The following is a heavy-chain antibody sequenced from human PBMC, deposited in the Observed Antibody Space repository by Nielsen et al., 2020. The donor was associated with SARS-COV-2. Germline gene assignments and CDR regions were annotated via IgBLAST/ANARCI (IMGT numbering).Heavy chain of an antibody. D-gene: IGHD2-2*02. CDR3: ARGYCSSTSCYTDYMDV. CDR1: GFTFSSYS. V-gene: IGHV3-48*02. CDR2: ISSSSSTI. Sequence: GASLKISCAASGFTFSSYSMNWVRQAPGKGLEWVSYISSSSSTIYYADSVKGRFTISRDNAKNSLYLQMNSLRDEDTAVYYCARGYCSSTSCYTDYMDVWGKGTTVTVSS. J-gene: IGHJ6*03.